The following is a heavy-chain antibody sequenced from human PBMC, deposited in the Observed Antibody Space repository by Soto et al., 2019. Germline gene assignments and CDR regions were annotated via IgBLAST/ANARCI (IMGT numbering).Heavy chain of an antibody. J-gene: IGHJ3*02. D-gene: IGHD3-3*01. CDR2: INPATGAA. CDR1: GYPVTAYY. CDR3: ARGGGVGVAGSAAFDM. V-gene: IGHV1-2*02. Sequence: QLHLVQSGAVVKKPGASVTVSCSASGYPVTAYYVHWVRQAPGRGLEWMGGINPATGAAKYTQTFQGRVTMTRDTSTSTVFMELSGLTSEDTAVFSCARGGGVGVAGSAAFDMWGQGTLVTVSS.